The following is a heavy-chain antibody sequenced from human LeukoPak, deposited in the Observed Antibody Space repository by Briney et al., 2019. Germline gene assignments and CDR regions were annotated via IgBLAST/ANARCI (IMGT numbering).Heavy chain of an antibody. CDR1: GFTFSGSA. D-gene: IGHD3-22*01. CDR2: IRSKANSYAT. CDR3: ARGGSSGYYPYYFDY. J-gene: IGHJ4*02. V-gene: IGHV3-73*01. Sequence: GGSLRLSCAASGFTFSGSAMHWVRQASGKGLGWVGRIRSKANSYATAYAASVKGRFTISRDDSKNTAYLQMNSLKTEDTAVYYCARGGSSGYYPYYFDYWGQGTLVTVSS.